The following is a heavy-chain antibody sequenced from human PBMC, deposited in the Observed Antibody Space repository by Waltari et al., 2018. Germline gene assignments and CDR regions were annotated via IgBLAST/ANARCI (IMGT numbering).Heavy chain of an antibody. CDR2: IGFDGSAK. V-gene: IGHV3-33*01. D-gene: IGHD6-6*01. J-gene: IGHJ5*02. CDR1: GFTFDGYG. Sequence: QVQLVESGGGVVQSGRALRLSCVASGFTFDGYGMHWVRQAPGKGVEWVALIGFDGSAKYDADSMKGRFTVSRDNSKNTFYLQLNSLRAEDTAVYYCARDMHSSSSALGWLDPWGQGTLVTVSS. CDR3: ARDMHSSSSALGWLDP.